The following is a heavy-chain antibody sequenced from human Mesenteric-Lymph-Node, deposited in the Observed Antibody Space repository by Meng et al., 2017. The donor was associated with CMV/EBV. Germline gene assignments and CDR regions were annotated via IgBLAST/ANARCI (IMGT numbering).Heavy chain of an antibody. CDR3: ARDQIVVVPAALTARGRTNYYGMDV. D-gene: IGHD2-2*01. V-gene: IGHV4-39*07. Sequence: SETLSLTCTVSGGSISSSSYYWGWIRQPPGKGLEWIGCFYSGGSTYYNPSLKSRVSISVDTSKNQFSLKLSSVTAADTAVYYCARDQIVVVPAALTARGRTNYYGMDVWGQGTTVTVSS. CDR2: FYSGGST. J-gene: IGHJ6*02. CDR1: GGSISSSSYY.